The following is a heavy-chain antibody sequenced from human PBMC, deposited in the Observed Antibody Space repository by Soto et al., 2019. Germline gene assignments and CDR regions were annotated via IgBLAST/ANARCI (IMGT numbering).Heavy chain of an antibody. Sequence: GGTLRLSCAASGFTFTRYSMNWVRQAPGKGLEWVSFISITTNYIHYGNSMKSRLTISRDNATKYQYLEMHSSRTEDTTVDYYARESEDLTSNLDYWGQGTLVTVSS. J-gene: IGHJ4*02. CDR1: GFTFTRYS. CDR3: ARESEDLTSNLDY. V-gene: IGHV3-21*01. CDR2: ISITTNYI.